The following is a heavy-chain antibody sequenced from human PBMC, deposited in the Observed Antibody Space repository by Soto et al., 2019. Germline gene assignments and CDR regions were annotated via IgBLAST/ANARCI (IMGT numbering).Heavy chain of an antibody. CDR3: ARDSEDIVVVPAPEAFDI. CDR1: GYTFTSYG. V-gene: IGHV1-18*01. D-gene: IGHD2-2*01. CDR2: ISAYNGNT. Sequence: GASVKVSCKASGYTFTSYGISWVRQATGQGLEWMGWISAYNGNTNYAQKLQGRVTMTTDTSTSTAYMELRSLRSDDTAVYYCARDSEDIVVVPAPEAFDIWGQGTMVTVSS. J-gene: IGHJ3*02.